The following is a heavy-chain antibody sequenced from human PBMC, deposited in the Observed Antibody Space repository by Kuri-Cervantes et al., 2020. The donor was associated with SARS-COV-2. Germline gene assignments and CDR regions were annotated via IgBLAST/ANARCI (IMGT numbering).Heavy chain of an antibody. J-gene: IGHJ4*02. D-gene: IGHD3-16*01. CDR1: GFTFSSYG. CDR2: ISYDGSNK. CDR3: VKSTMTTYGGIVSDY. Sequence: GESLKISCAASGFTFSSYGMHWVRQAPGKGLEWVAVISYDGSNKYYADSVKGRFTISRDNSKNTLYLQMNGLRPEDTAVYFCVKSTMTTYGGIVSDYWGQGTLVTVSS. V-gene: IGHV3-30*18.